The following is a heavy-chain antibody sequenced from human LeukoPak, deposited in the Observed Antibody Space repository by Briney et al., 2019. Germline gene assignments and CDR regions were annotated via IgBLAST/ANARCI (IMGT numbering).Heavy chain of an antibody. CDR2: INHSGST. CDR3: ARHVVGYCSSTSCYAGAKFDY. CDR1: GGSFSGYY. J-gene: IGHJ4*02. D-gene: IGHD2-2*01. V-gene: IGHV4-34*01. Sequence: SETLSLTCAVYGGSFSGYYWSWIRQPPGKGLEWIGEINHSGSTNYNPSLKSRVTISVDTSKNQFSLKLSSVTAADTAVYYCARHVVGYCSSTSCYAGAKFDYWGQGTLVTVSS.